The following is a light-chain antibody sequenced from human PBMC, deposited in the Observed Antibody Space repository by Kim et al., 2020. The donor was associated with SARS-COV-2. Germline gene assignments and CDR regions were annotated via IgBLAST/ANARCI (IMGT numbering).Light chain of an antibody. Sequence: VSAGERATLSCRARQSVSSNLAWYQQKPGQAPRLLIYGASTRATGIPARFSGSGSGTEFTLTISSLQSEDFAVYYCQQYNNWPQTFGQGTKVDIK. CDR1: QSVSSN. V-gene: IGKV3-15*01. CDR2: GAS. J-gene: IGKJ2*01. CDR3: QQYNNWPQT.